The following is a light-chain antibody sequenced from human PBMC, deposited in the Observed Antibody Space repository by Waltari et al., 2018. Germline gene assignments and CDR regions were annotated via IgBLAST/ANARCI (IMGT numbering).Light chain of an antibody. V-gene: IGLV3-19*01. CDR2: GKN. J-gene: IGLJ1*01. Sequence: SSELTQDPAVSVALGQTVRITCQGDSLRYYYANWYRQKPGPDTLLVMNGKNNRPSGVPDRFSGSYSVDTASLTITGAHAEDDADYYCNSRDSNGNPFVFGPATKVTVL. CDR3: NSRDSNGNPFV. CDR1: SLRYYY.